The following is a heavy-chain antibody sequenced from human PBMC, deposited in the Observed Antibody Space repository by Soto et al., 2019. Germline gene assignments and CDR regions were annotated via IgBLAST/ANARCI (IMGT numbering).Heavy chain of an antibody. D-gene: IGHD2-15*01. J-gene: IGHJ4*02. Sequence: EVQLVDAGGGLVQRGGSLRLSCAASGFTFSSVSMNWVRQAPGRGLEWISYIGGGGRLISYADSVKGRFAISRDNAHNSLYLQMDSLRDEDTAVYYCARDLGCAFDCWGQGTVVTVSS. V-gene: IGHV3-48*02. CDR3: ARDLGCAFDC. CDR1: GFTFSSVS. CDR2: IGGGGRLI.